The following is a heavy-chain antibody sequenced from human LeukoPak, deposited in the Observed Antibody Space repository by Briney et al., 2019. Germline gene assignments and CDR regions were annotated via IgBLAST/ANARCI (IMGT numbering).Heavy chain of an antibody. J-gene: IGHJ4*02. CDR1: GFTFSSYA. CDR2: ISGSGGST. D-gene: IGHD3-22*01. CDR3: AKDPTDFDSSGQTYFDY. V-gene: IGHV3-23*01. Sequence: PGGSLRLSCAVSGFTFSSYAMSWVRQAPGKGLEWVSGISGSGGSTYHADSVKGRFTISRDNSKNTLYLQMNSLRAEDTAVYYCAKDPTDFDSSGQTYFDYWVQGTLVTVSS.